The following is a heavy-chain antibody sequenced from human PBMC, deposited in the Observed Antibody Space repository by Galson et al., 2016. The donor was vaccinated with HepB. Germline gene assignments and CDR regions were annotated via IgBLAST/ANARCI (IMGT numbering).Heavy chain of an antibody. Sequence: LRLSCAASGFTFSRYAMSWVRQAPGKGLEWVAIISYDGSNKYYADSVKGRFTISRDNSKNTLFLQMNSLRAEDTAVYYCAKDGGFWSGYLDSWGQGALVTVSS. J-gene: IGHJ4*02. D-gene: IGHD3-3*01. CDR2: ISYDGSNK. CDR1: GFTFSRYA. V-gene: IGHV3-30*04. CDR3: AKDGGFWSGYLDS.